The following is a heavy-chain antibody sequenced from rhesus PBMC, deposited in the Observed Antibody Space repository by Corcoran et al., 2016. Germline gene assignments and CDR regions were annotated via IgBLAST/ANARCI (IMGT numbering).Heavy chain of an antibody. CDR3: AREGIAAAGWVDY. J-gene: IGHJ4*01. V-gene: IGHV4-73*01. Sequence: QVKLQQWGEGLVKPSETLSLTCAVYGGSISGYYYWSWIRPPPGKGLEWIGYIYGNSASTNYNPSLKNRVTISKDTSKNQFSLKLSSVTAADTAVYYCAREGIAAAGWVDYWGQGVLVTVSS. CDR1: GGSISGYYY. CDR2: IYGNSAST. D-gene: IGHD6-25*01.